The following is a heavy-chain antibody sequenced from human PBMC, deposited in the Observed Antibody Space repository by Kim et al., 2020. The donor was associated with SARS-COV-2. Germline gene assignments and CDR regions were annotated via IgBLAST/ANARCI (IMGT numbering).Heavy chain of an antibody. D-gene: IGHD3-9*01. CDR1: GFTFSNAY. CDR3: TTEALRYFDYLSLQFYSDY. J-gene: IGHJ4*02. V-gene: IGHV3-15*01. CDR2: IKRQDDGATT. Sequence: GGSLRLSCAGIGFTFSNAYISWVRQAPGKGLEWVGRIKRQDDGATTDYAAPVKGRFTISRDDGDNMAYLQMTSLKTEDTARYFCTTEALRYFDYLSLQFYSDYWGQGALVTVSS.